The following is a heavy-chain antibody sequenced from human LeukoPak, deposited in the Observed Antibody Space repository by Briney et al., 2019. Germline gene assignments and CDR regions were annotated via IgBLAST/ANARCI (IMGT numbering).Heavy chain of an antibody. CDR3: ARVPYGSGTYTDY. CDR2: ITYDGSDK. D-gene: IGHD3-10*01. CDR1: GFTFSTYA. J-gene: IGHJ4*02. Sequence: GRSLRLSCAASGFTFSTYAMHWVRQAPGKGLESLAVITYDGSDKYYADSVKGRFTISRDNSKNTVYLQMNSLRAEDTAVYYCARVPYGSGTYTDYWGRGTLVTVSS. V-gene: IGHV3-30-3*01.